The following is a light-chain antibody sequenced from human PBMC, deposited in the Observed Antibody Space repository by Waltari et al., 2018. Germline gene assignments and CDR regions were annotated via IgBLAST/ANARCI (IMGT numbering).Light chain of an antibody. J-gene: IGKJ2*01. Sequence: DIVMTQSPDSLAVSLGERATINCKSSQSVLYSSKNKNYLAWYQQKPGQPHKLLISWASTRESGVPDRFSGSGSGTDFTLTISSLQAEDVAVYYCQQYYSTPYTFGQGTKLEIK. CDR1: QSVLYSSKNKNY. CDR2: WAS. CDR3: QQYYSTPYT. V-gene: IGKV4-1*01.